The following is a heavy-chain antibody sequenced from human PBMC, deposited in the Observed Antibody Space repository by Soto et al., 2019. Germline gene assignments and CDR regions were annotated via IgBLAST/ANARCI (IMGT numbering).Heavy chain of an antibody. CDR2: IFYSGTT. Sequence: QVQLQESGPGLVKPSQTLSLTCTVSGGSISSGGYYWSWIRQHPGKGLEWIGYIFYSGTTYYNPSLXSXFTIAVDTSKNQCSLKLSSVTAADTAVYYCARSVDPWGQGTLVTVSS. CDR3: ARSVDP. V-gene: IGHV4-31*03. CDR1: GGSISSGGYY. J-gene: IGHJ5*02.